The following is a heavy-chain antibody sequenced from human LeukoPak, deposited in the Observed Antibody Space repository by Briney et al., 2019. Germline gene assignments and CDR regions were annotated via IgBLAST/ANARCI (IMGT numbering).Heavy chain of an antibody. CDR1: GYSISSGYY. J-gene: IGHJ4*02. CDR3: ARGGVGIAVAGRDY. CDR2: IYHSGST. D-gene: IGHD6-19*01. V-gene: IGHV4-38-2*01. Sequence: SETLSLTCAVSGYSISSGYYWGWIRQPPGKGLEWIGSIYHSGSTYYNPSLKSRVTISVDTSKNQFSLKLSSVTAADTAVYYCARGGVGIAVAGRDYWGQGTLVSVSS.